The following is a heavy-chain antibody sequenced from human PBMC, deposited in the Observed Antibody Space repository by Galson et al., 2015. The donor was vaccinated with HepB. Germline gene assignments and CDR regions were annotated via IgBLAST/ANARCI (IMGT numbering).Heavy chain of an antibody. Sequence: SVKVSCKASGYTFTGYFIHWVRQAPGQGLEYMGRINPKSGDTNFAQRFQGSVTMTRDTSITTGYMELIGLRSDDTAVYYCAREDRLGSISLNWGQGTLVTVSS. CDR2: INPKSGDT. V-gene: IGHV1-2*06. CDR1: GYTFTGYF. D-gene: IGHD3-3*02. CDR3: AREDRLGSISLN. J-gene: IGHJ4*02.